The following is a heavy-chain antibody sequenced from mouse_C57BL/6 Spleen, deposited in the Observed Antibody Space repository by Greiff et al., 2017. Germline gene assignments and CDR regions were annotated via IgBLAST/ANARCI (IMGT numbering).Heavy chain of an antibody. CDR1: GFTFSSYG. CDR2: ISSGGSYT. Sequence: EVKLVESGGDLVKPGGSLKLSCAASGFTFSSYGMSWVRQTPDKRLEWVATISSGGSYTYYPDSVKGRFTISRDNAKNTLYLQMSSLKSEDTAMYYCARHGYYGSSYDFFDYWGQGTTLTVSS. V-gene: IGHV5-6*01. J-gene: IGHJ2*01. CDR3: ARHGYYGSSYDFFDY. D-gene: IGHD1-1*01.